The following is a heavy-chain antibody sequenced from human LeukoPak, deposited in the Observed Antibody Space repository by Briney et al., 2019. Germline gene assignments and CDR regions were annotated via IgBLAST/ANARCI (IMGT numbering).Heavy chain of an antibody. CDR3: ARRNIVVVPAAYYFDY. D-gene: IGHD2-2*01. Sequence: SETLSLTRAVYGGSFSGYYWSWIRQPPGKGLEWIGEINHSGSTNYNPSLKSRVTISVDTSKNQFSLKLSSVTAADTAVYYCARRNIVVVPAAYYFDYWGQGTLVTVSS. CDR1: GGSFSGYY. CDR2: INHSGST. J-gene: IGHJ4*02. V-gene: IGHV4-34*01.